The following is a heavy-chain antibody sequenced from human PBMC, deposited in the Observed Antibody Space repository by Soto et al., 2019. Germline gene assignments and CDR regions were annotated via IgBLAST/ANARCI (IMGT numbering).Heavy chain of an antibody. J-gene: IGHJ4*02. CDR3: ARHSTGYYYSYFDY. CDR2: VFYSGGT. V-gene: IGHV4-39*01. CDR1: GDSITDSTYY. D-gene: IGHD3-22*01. Sequence: SETLSLTCTVSGDSITDSTYYWALIRQPPGKGLEWIGSVFYSGGTHYNPSRKSRVTISVDTSKNQFSLKVRSVTAADTAVYYCARHSTGYYYSYFDYWGPGTLVTVSS.